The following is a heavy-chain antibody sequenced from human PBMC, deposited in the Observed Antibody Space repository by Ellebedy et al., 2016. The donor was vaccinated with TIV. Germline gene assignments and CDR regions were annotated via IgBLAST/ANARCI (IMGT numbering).Heavy chain of an antibody. J-gene: IGHJ4*02. D-gene: IGHD1-26*01. CDR3: ARHLSSGSYFSSFGY. CDR2: IDPSDSYT. V-gene: IGHV5-10-1*01. Sequence: GESLKISCKASGYSFTSYWISWVRQMPGKGLEWMWRIDPSDSYTNYSSSFQGHVTISADKSISTAYLQWSSLKASDTAMYYCARHLSSGSYFSSFGYWGQGTLVTVSS. CDR1: GYSFTSYW.